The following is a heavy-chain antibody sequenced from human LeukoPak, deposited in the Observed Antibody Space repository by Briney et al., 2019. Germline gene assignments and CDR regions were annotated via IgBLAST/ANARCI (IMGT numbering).Heavy chain of an antibody. CDR2: ISGSGGSI. D-gene: IGHD1-26*01. J-gene: IGHJ3*02. Sequence: GGSLRLSCAASGFTFSSYEMNWVRQAPGKGLEWVSYISGSGGSIYYADSVKGRFTISRDNAKNSLYLQMNSLRAEDTAVYYCAREGGGDAFDIWGQGTLVTASS. CDR1: GFTFSSYE. CDR3: AREGGGDAFDI. V-gene: IGHV3-48*03.